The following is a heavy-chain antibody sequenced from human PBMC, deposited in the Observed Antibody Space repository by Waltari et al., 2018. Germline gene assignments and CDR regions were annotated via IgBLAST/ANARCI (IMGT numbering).Heavy chain of an antibody. CDR2: VYPGDSDT. V-gene: IGHV5-51*03. Sequence: EVQLEQSGVEVKEQGESVKISCKGSGYIFTNDCIGWVRQMPGKGLDWMGIVYPGDSDTRYSPSFEGQVTISVDKSINTAYLQWNSLTASDTALYYCARSCSNSGCLYFDSWGQGTVVTVSS. CDR1: GYIFTNDC. CDR3: ARSCSNSGCLYFDS. J-gene: IGHJ4*02. D-gene: IGHD5-12*01.